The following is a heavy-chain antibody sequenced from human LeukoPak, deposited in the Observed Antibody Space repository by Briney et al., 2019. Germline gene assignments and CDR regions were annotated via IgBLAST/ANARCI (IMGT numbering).Heavy chain of an antibody. J-gene: IGHJ3*02. CDR2: ISWNSGSI. CDR3: AKDIGITMVRGVILGAFDI. V-gene: IGHV3-9*01. CDR1: GFTFDVYA. D-gene: IGHD3-10*01. Sequence: PGGSLRLSCAASGFTFDVYAMHWVRQAPGKGLEWVSGISWNSGSIGYADSVKGRFTISRDNAKNSPYLQMNSLRAEDTALYYCAKDIGITMVRGVILGAFDIWGQGTMVTVSS.